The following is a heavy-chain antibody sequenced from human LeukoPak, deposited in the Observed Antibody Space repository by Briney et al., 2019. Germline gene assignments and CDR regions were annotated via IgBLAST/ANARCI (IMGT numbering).Heavy chain of an antibody. CDR3: TTDPRQQLVDY. CDR2: IKSKTDGGTT. CDR1: GFIFSNAW. D-gene: IGHD6-13*01. Sequence: GGSLRLSCAASGFIFSNAWMSWVRQAPGKGREWVGRIKSKTDGGTTDYAAPVKGRFTISRDDSKNTLYLQMNSLKTEDTAVYYCTTDPRQQLVDYWGQGTLVTVSS. V-gene: IGHV3-15*01. J-gene: IGHJ4*02.